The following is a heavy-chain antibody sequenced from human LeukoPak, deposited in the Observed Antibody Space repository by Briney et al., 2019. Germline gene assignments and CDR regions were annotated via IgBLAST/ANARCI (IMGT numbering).Heavy chain of an antibody. D-gene: IGHD3-22*01. J-gene: IGHJ4*02. CDR1: GFTFSSAW. V-gene: IGHV3-15*01. Sequence: PGGSLRLSCAASGFTFSSAWMSWVRQAPGKGLEWVGRIKSKTDGGTTDYAAPVKGRFTISRDDSKNTLYLQMNSLKTEDTAVYYCTTDWSYYDSSGEGNFDYWGQGTLVTVSS. CDR2: IKSKTDGGTT. CDR3: TTDWSYYDSSGEGNFDY.